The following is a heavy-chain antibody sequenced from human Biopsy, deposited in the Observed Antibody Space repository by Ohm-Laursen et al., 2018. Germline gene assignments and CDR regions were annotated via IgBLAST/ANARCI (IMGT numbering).Heavy chain of an antibody. CDR1: GESFNGYY. D-gene: IGHD3-22*01. V-gene: IGHV4-34*01. J-gene: IGHJ6*02. CDR2: INHSGRT. Sequence: SQTLSLTCAVYGESFNGYYWSWIRQTPGKGLEWIGEINHSGRTNYNPSLKSRVTMSVDTSKDKFSLRVSSVTAADTAVYYCVRGVDYYDPYHYYALDVWSQGTTVTVSS. CDR3: VRGVDYYDPYHYYALDV.